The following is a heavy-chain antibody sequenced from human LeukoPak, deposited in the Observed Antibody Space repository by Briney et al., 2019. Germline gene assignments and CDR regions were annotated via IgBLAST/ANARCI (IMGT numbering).Heavy chain of an antibody. Sequence: SETLSLTCTVSGGSISSYYWSWIRQPPGKGLEWIGFINYSGSTNYNPSLKSRVTKSVDTSKNQLSLKLSSVTAADTAIYYCARLTRGSGWTYYFDYWGQGILVTVSS. J-gene: IGHJ4*02. D-gene: IGHD6-19*01. CDR2: INYSGST. V-gene: IGHV4-59*01. CDR3: ARLTRGSGWTYYFDY. CDR1: GGSISSYY.